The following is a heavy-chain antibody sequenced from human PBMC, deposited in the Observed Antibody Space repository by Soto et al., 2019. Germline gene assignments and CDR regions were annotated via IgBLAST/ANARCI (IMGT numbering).Heavy chain of an antibody. CDR2: VTSSGLT. Sequence: LQQSGPRLVRPSETLSLTCSVTGVSVTNSRYDWVWVRQAPDKGLEWIGAVTSSGLTFNIPSLGSRVAISADTSKNEFYLSLASVTAADTAIYYCARHSQTALVTGFDSWGQGIRVTVSS. D-gene: IGHD5-18*01. CDR3: ARHSQTALVTGFDS. CDR1: GVSVTNSRYD. J-gene: IGHJ4*02. V-gene: IGHV4-39*01.